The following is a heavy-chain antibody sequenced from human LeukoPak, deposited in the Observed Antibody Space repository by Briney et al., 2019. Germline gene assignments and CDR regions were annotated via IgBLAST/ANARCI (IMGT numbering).Heavy chain of an antibody. CDR1: GGSITSTTYY. CDR2: SYYSGNT. CDR3: RTRGFGELLGEGFDP. V-gene: IGHV4-39*01. D-gene: IGHD3-10*01. J-gene: IGHJ5*02. Sequence: SETLSLTCSLSGGSITSTTYYWGWIRQPPGKGLEWIGSSYYSGNTYYNPSLESRVTISLDTSRKQFSLKLSSVTAADTAVYCARTRGFGELLGEGFDPWGQGTLVTVSS.